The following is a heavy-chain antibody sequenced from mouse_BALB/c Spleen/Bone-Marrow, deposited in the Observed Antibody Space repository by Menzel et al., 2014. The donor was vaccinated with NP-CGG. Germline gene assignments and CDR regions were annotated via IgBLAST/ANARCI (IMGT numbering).Heavy chain of an antibody. Sequence: VQLKQSGGGLVQPGGSLKLSCAASGFTFSSYGMSWVRQTPDKRLELVATINSNGGSTYYPDSVKGRFTISRDNAKNTLYLQMSSLKSEDTAMYYCARGGSSYEENYFDYWGQGTTLTVSS. D-gene: IGHD1-1*01. CDR1: GFTFSSYG. CDR2: INSNGGST. J-gene: IGHJ2*01. V-gene: IGHV5-6-3*01. CDR3: ARGGSSYEENYFDY.